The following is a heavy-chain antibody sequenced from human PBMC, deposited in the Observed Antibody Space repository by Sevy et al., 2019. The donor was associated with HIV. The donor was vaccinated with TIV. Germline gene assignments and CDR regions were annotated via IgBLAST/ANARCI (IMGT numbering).Heavy chain of an antibody. CDR3: AKGGYYGSMSAFDI. CDR1: GFTFDDYA. CDR2: IGWNSGSI. V-gene: IGHV3-9*01. D-gene: IGHD3-10*01. Sequence: GGSLRLSCAASGFTFDDYAMHWVRQAPGKGLEWVSGIGWNSGSIGYADSVKGRFTISRDNAKNSLYLQMNSLRAEDTALYYCAKGGYYGSMSAFDIWGQGTMVTVSS. J-gene: IGHJ3*02.